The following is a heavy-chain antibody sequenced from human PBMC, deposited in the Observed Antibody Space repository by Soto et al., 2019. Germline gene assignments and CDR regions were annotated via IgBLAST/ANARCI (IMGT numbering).Heavy chain of an antibody. D-gene: IGHD6-19*01. J-gene: IGHJ3*02. Sequence: QVQLQQWGAGLLKPSETLSLTCAVYGGSFSGYYWSWIRQPPGKGLEWIGEINHSGSTNYNPSLKSRVAISVDTSKNQFSLMLSSATAADTAVYYCARCFQIAVAGTSAFDIWGQGTMVNVSS. CDR1: GGSFSGYY. CDR3: ARCFQIAVAGTSAFDI. V-gene: IGHV4-34*01. CDR2: INHSGST.